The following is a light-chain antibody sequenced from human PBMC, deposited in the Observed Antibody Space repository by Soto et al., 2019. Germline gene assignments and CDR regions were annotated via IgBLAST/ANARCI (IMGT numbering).Light chain of an antibody. Sequence: ENVLTQSPGTLSLSPGERAPLSCRASQSVNSDYLAWYQQKLGQAPRLLIYDASNRATGISDRFSGSGSETDFTLTISRLEPEDFAVYYCQHYGSSPITFGQGTRLEI. V-gene: IGKV3-20*01. CDR3: QHYGSSPIT. CDR2: DAS. CDR1: QSVNSDY. J-gene: IGKJ5*01.